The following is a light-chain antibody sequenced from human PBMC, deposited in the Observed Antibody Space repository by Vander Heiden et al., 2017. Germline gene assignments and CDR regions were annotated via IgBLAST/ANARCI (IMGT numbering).Light chain of an antibody. V-gene: IGKV1-39*01. CDR2: AAS. CDR1: QTISNY. CDR3: QQCESTPKT. Sequence: DPVTITCRASQTISNYLHWYRHRPGKAPQLLIYAASSLQSGVPSRFSGSGSGTDFTLAISRLQPEDIATYYCQQCESTPKTFGQGTKLEIK. J-gene: IGKJ2*01.